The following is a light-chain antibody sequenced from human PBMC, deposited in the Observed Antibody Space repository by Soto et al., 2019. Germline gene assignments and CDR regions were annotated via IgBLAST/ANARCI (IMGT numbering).Light chain of an antibody. CDR3: QQSYATPGT. V-gene: IGKV1-39*01. J-gene: IGKJ1*01. CDR2: ATS. Sequence: DIRMTQSPSSLSASVGDRVTITCRASQSVNKYLNWYQHKPGKAPRLLIYATSTLHSGVPSRFSGGGLGKYFTLTISSLQPEDFATYYCQQSYATPGTFGQGTEV. CDR1: QSVNKY.